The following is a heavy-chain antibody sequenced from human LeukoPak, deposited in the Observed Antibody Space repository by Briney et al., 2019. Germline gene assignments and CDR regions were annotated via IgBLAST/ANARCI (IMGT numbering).Heavy chain of an antibody. J-gene: IGHJ4*02. V-gene: IGHV3-48*01. CDR3: SREEYSSGLLPASFDY. Sequence: GGSLRLSCAASGFTFSSYSMNWVRQAPGKGLEWVSYISNSSSTKYYSDSVKGRFTISRDNAKSSLYLQMNSLRAGDTAVYYCSREEYSSGLLPASFDYWGQGTLVTVSS. D-gene: IGHD6-19*01. CDR2: ISNSSSTK. CDR1: GFTFSSYS.